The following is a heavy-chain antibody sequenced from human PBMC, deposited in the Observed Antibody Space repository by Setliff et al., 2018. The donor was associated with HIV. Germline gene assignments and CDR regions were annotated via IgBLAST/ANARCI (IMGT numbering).Heavy chain of an antibody. Sequence: PGGSLRLSCAASAFTFRNYDMQWVRQAPGKGLEWVSTISGRGTNTYYADSVKGRFTISRDNSKNTLYLQMNSLRTEDTAVYYCAKNARDYYYYYMDVWGKGTTVTVSS. J-gene: IGHJ6*03. CDR1: AFTFRNYD. CDR2: ISGRGTNT. CDR3: AKNARDYYYYYMDV. V-gene: IGHV3-23*01.